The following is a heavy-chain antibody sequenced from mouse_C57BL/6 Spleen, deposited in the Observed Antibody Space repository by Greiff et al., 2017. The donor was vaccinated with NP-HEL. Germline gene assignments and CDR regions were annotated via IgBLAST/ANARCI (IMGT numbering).Heavy chain of an antibody. D-gene: IGHD1-1*01. CDR2: IRYSGST. Sequence: VQLKESGPGMVKPSQSLSLTCTVTGYSITSGYDWHWIRHFPGNKLEWMGYIRYSGSTNYNPSLKSRISITHDTSKNHFFLKLNSVTTGDTATYYCAGSYWYFDVWGTGTTVTVSS. CDR1: GYSITSGYD. J-gene: IGHJ1*03. V-gene: IGHV3-1*01. CDR3: AGSYWYFDV.